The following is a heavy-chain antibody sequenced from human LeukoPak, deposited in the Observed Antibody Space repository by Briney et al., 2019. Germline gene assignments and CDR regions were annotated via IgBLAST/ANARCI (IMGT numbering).Heavy chain of an antibody. Sequence: PSETLSLTCAVYGGSFSGYYWSWIRQPPGKGLEWIGEINHSGSTNYNPSLKSRVTISVDTSKNQFSLKLSSVTAADTAVYYCARVKQQWLGELDYWGQGTLVTVSS. D-gene: IGHD6-19*01. CDR2: INHSGST. CDR3: ARVKQQWLGELDY. CDR1: GGSFSGYY. J-gene: IGHJ4*02. V-gene: IGHV4-34*01.